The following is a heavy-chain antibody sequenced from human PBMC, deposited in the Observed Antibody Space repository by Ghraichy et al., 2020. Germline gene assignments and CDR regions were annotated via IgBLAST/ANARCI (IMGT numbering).Heavy chain of an antibody. J-gene: IGHJ6*02. Sequence: GGSLRLSCAASGFTFSSYAMSWVRQAPGKGLEWVSAISGSGGSTYYADSVKGRFTISRDNSKNTLYLQMNSLRAEDTAVYYCAKDGGVGSSGYYYGMDVWGQGTTVTVSS. D-gene: IGHD3-22*01. CDR3: AKDGGVGSSGYYYGMDV. CDR1: GFTFSSYA. CDR2: ISGSGGST. V-gene: IGHV3-23*01.